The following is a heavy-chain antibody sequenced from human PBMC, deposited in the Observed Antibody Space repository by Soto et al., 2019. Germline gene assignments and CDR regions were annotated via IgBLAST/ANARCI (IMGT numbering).Heavy chain of an antibody. CDR1: GFTFSSYA. CDR3: AKEKTADYYDSRSYIDF. J-gene: IGHJ4*02. CDR2: ISSSGGNT. V-gene: IGHV3-23*01. Sequence: EVQLLESGGGLVQPGGSLRLSCAASGFTFSSYAMTWVRQAPGKGLEWVSAISSSGGNTYYADSVKGRFTISRDNSKSTLNLQMDSLRAEDTAVYYCAKEKTADYYDSRSYIDFWGQGTLVTVSS. D-gene: IGHD3-22*01.